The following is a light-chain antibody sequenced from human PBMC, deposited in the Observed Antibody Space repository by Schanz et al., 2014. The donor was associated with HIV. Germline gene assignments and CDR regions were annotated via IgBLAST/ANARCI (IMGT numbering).Light chain of an antibody. Sequence: EIVLTQSPGTLSLSAGERATLSCRASQSVSSDYLAWYQQKPGQAPSLLIYGAFTRATGIPVRFSGGGSGTDFTLTISSLQSEDFAVYHCQQYNEWPWTFGEGTKVEV. CDR2: GAF. CDR1: QSVSSD. V-gene: IGKV3-15*01. CDR3: QQYNEWPWT. J-gene: IGKJ1*01.